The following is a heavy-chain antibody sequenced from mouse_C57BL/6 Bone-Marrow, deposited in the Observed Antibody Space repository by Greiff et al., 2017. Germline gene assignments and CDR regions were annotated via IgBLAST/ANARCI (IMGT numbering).Heavy chain of an antibody. J-gene: IGHJ3*01. Sequence: EVQLQQSGAELVRPGSSVKMSCKTSGYTFTSYGINWVKQRPGQGLEWIGYIYLGNGYTEYNEKFKGKATLTSDTSSSTAYMQLSSLTSEDSAIYVCARSGSNDGGFFAYWGQGTLVTVSA. CDR1: GYTFTSYG. CDR2: IYLGNGYT. D-gene: IGHD2-12*01. V-gene: IGHV1-58*01. CDR3: ARSGSNDGGFFAY.